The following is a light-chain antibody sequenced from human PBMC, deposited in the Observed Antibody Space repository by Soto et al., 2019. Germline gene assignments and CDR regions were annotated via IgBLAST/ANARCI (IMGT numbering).Light chain of an antibody. CDR1: QSITTN. V-gene: IGKV3-15*01. CDR3: QQYNDWPPLT. Sequence: EKVLTQSPVTLSVSLGERATLSCRASQSITTNLAWYQQKPGQAPRLLIFGASNRATGIPARFSSSGSGTEFSLTISSLQSEDSAIYYCQQYNDWPPLTFGGGTKVEI. J-gene: IGKJ4*01. CDR2: GAS.